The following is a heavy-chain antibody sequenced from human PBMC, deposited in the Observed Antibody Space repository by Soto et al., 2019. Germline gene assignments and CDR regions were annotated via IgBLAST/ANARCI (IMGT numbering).Heavy chain of an antibody. CDR1: GFIFSKYA. D-gene: IGHD3-22*01. J-gene: IGHJ4*02. CDR3: ARTDKYNSQRSGWANRFDY. Sequence: EVQLMESGGDLVQPGGSLRVSYAASGFIFSKYAMTWVRQAQGKGPEWVSTFTSGGSTYYRDTVKGRFTISRDNSKNTMYLQMNSLRAEDTAVYYCARTDKYNSQRSGWANRFDYWGQGTLVTVSS. CDR2: FTSGGST. V-gene: IGHV3-23*01.